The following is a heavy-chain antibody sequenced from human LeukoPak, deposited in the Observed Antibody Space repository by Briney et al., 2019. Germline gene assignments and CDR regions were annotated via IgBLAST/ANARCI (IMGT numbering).Heavy chain of an antibody. Sequence: SVKVSCKASGGTFSSYAIIWVRQAPGPGLEWMGGIIPTSCTANYVQKFQGGVTITTDESTSKAYIELSSLRADDTAVYYCARSSSSWYGGYYFDYWGQGTLVTVSS. V-gene: IGHV1-69*05. CDR2: IIPTSCTA. J-gene: IGHJ4*02. CDR3: ARSSSSWYGGYYFDY. D-gene: IGHD6-13*01. CDR1: GGTFSSYA.